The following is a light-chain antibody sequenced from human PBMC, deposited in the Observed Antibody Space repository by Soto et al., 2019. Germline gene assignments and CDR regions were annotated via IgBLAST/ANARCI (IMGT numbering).Light chain of an antibody. CDR3: SSYAGTNTPYV. CDR2: EVS. J-gene: IGLJ1*01. Sequence: QSALNQPPSASGSPGQSVTISCTGTSSDVGGYYYVSWYQQHPGKAPKLMIYEVSTRPSGVPGRFSGSKSGNTASLTVSGLQAEDEADYYCSSYAGTNTPYVFGTGTKVTVL. CDR1: SSDVGGYYY. V-gene: IGLV2-8*01.